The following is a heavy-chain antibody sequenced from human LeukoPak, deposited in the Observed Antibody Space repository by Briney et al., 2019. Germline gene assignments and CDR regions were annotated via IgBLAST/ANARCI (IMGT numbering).Heavy chain of an antibody. D-gene: IGHD3-9*01. CDR1: GGSISSSSYY. V-gene: IGHV4-39*07. Sequence: SETLSLTCTVSGGSISSSSYYWGWIRQPPGKGLEWIGSIYYSGSTYYNPSLKSRVTISVDTSKNQFSLKLSSVTAADTAVYYCASHYYDILTGYQSYFDYWGQGTLVTVSS. CDR3: ASHYYDILTGYQSYFDY. J-gene: IGHJ4*02. CDR2: IYYSGST.